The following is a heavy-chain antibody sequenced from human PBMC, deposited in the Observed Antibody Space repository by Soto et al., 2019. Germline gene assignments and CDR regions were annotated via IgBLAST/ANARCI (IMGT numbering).Heavy chain of an antibody. CDR2: IIPYLGVI. J-gene: IGHJ4*02. V-gene: IGHV1-69*02. Sequence: QVPLVQSGAEVKKPGSSVKVSCKASGGSFSKYSISWIRQAPGQGLEWMGRIIPYLGVITYAQKFKGRVTISADEFTGTGDMELSSLGSDDTATYVSAGGRASDLEYWGQGSLITVS. CDR1: GGSFSKYS. CDR3: AGGRASDLEY. D-gene: IGHD1-26*01.